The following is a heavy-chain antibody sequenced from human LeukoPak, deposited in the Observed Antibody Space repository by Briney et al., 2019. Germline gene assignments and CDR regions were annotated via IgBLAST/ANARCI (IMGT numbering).Heavy chain of an antibody. J-gene: IGHJ4*02. Sequence: GGSLRLSCAASGFTFSNYDMSWVRQAPGKGLEWVSTISGSGGITYCADSVKGRFTISRDNSKNTLYLQMNSLRADDTAVYYCAKGAQLWLRGGIYWGQGTLVTVSS. CDR3: AKGAQLWLRGGIY. D-gene: IGHD5-18*01. V-gene: IGHV3-23*01. CDR1: GFTFSNYD. CDR2: ISGSGGIT.